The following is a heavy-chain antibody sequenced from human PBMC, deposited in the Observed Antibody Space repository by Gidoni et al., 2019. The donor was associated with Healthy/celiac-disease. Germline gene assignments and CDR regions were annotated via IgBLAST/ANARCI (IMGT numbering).Heavy chain of an antibody. Sequence: EVQLLESGGGLVQPGGSLRLSCPASGFTFSSYWMHWVRQGPGKGLVWVSRIKSQGSDTSYADSVKGRFTISRDNAKNTLFLQMNSLRAEDTAVYYCARGGIYGTLDNWGQGTLVTVSS. CDR3: ARGGIYGTLDN. CDR2: IKSQGSDT. V-gene: IGHV3-74*01. D-gene: IGHD3-10*01. J-gene: IGHJ4*02. CDR1: GFTFSSYW.